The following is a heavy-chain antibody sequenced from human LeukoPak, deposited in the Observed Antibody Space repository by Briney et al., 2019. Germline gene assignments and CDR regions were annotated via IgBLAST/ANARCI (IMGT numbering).Heavy chain of an antibody. Sequence: PGGSLRLSCAASGFTFSSYAMNWVRQAPGKGLEWVSAISGSGGSTYYADSVKGRFTISRDNSKDTLYLQMNSLRAEDTAVYYCAKVPNDSSGYYFTAYYYYYMDVWGKGTTVTVSS. J-gene: IGHJ6*03. D-gene: IGHD3-22*01. CDR1: GFTFSSYA. CDR2: ISGSGGST. V-gene: IGHV3-23*01. CDR3: AKVPNDSSGYYFTAYYYYYMDV.